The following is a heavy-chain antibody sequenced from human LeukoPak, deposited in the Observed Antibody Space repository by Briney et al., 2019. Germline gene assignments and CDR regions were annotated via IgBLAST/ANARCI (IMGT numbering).Heavy chain of an antibody. Sequence: GGSLRLSCAASGFSFSSYWMSWVRQAPGRGLEWVAVISYDGSKKYYADSVKGRFTISRDNSKNTLFLQMNSLRAEDTAVYYCAKDNVDVWGKGTTVTVSS. V-gene: IGHV3-30*18. J-gene: IGHJ6*04. CDR2: ISYDGSKK. CDR1: GFSFSSYW. CDR3: AKDNVDV.